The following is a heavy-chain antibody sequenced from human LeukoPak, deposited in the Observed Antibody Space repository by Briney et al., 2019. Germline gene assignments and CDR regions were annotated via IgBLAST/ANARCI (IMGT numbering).Heavy chain of an antibody. D-gene: IGHD2-15*01. J-gene: IGHJ5*02. CDR2: INPNSGGT. CDR1: GYTFTSNY. Sequence: GASVKVSCKAFGYTFTSNYMHWVRQAPGQGLEWMGWINPNSGGTNYAQKFQGRVTMTRDTSISTAYMELSRLGSDDTAVYYCARDWGSGMVAARATFDPWGQGTLVTVSS. V-gene: IGHV1-2*02. CDR3: ARDWGSGMVAARATFDP.